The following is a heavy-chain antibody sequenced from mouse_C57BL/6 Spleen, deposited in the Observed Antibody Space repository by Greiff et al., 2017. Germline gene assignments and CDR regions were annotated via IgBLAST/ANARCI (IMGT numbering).Heavy chain of an antibody. Sequence: VQLKESGPGLAKPSQTLSLTCSVTGYSITSDYWNWIRKFPGNKLEYMGYKSYSGSTYYNPSLKSRISITRDTTKNQYYLQLNAVTTEDTATYYCARAGYDYDRDWYFDVWGTGTTVTVSS. J-gene: IGHJ1*03. CDR2: KSYSGST. D-gene: IGHD2-4*01. CDR1: GYSITSDY. V-gene: IGHV3-8*01. CDR3: ARAGYDYDRDWYFDV.